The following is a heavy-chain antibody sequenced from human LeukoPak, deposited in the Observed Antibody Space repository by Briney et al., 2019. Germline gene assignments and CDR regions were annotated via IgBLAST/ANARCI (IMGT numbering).Heavy chain of an antibody. V-gene: IGHV4-31*03. J-gene: IGHJ6*04. Sequence: PSQTLSLTCTVSGGAINSPGYYWSWIRQHPGKGLEWIGYIYYSGSTYYNPSLKSRVTISVDTSKNQFSLKLSSVTAADTAIYYRARDKSGSGSYTDDYYAMDVWGKGTTVTVSS. CDR1: GGAINSPGYY. CDR2: IYYSGST. CDR3: ARDKSGSGSYTDDYYAMDV. D-gene: IGHD3-10*01.